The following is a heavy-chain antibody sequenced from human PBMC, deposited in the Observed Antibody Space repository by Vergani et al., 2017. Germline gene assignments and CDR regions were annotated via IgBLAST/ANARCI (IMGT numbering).Heavy chain of an antibody. J-gene: IGHJ6*02. CDR3: ARDAVYGSYYYYYGMDV. V-gene: IGHV4-34*01. Sequence: QVQLQQWGAGLLKPSETLSLTCAVYGGSFSGYYWGWIRQPPGKGLEWIGSIYYSGSTYYNPSLKSRVTISVDTSKNQFSLKLSSVTAADTAVYYCARDAVYGSYYYYYGMDVWGQGTTVTVSS. CDR2: IYYSGST. CDR1: GGSFSGYY. D-gene: IGHD4-17*01.